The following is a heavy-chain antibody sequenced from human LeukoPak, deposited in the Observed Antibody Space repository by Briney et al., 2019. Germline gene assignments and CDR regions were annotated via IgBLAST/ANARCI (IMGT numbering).Heavy chain of an antibody. D-gene: IGHD6-19*01. CDR2: IYHSGST. Sequence: SETLSLTCSVSGGSISSGGYYWSWIRQPPGKGLEWIGSIYHSGSTYYNPSLKSRVTISVDTSKNQFSLKLSSVTAADTAVYYCARVRAVAGTGDAFDIWGQGTMVTVSS. CDR1: GGSISSGGYY. V-gene: IGHV4-39*07. J-gene: IGHJ3*02. CDR3: ARVRAVAGTGDAFDI.